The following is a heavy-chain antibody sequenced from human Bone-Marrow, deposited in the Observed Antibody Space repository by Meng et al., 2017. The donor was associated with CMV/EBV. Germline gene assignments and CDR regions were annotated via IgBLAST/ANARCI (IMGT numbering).Heavy chain of an antibody. J-gene: IGHJ5*02. V-gene: IGHV1-69*13. CDR3: ARDRSIAAAGPASNWFDP. CDR1: GGTFSSYA. CDR2: IIPIFGTA. D-gene: IGHD6-13*01. Sequence: VQCGAEVTKPGSSVKVSCKASGGTFSSYAISWVRQAPGQGLEWMGGIIPIFGTANYAQKFQGRVTITADESTSTAYMELSSLRSEDTAVYYCARDRSIAAAGPASNWFDPWGQGTLVTVSS.